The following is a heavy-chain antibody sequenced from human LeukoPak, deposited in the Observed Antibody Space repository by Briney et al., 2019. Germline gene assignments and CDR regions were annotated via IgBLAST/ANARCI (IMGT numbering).Heavy chain of an antibody. CDR1: GFTFSDYY. V-gene: IGHV3-11*01. Sequence: GGSLRLSCAASGFTFSDYYMSWIRQAPGKGLEWVSYISSSGSTIYYADSVKGRFTISRDNAKNSLFLQMNSLRAEDTAVYYCARVRDFWSGYYFDYWGQGTLVTVSS. J-gene: IGHJ4*02. CDR2: ISSSGSTI. D-gene: IGHD3-3*01. CDR3: ARVRDFWSGYYFDY.